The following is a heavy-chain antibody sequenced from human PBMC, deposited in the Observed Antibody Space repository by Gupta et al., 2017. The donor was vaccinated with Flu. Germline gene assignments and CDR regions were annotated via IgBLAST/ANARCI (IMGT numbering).Heavy chain of an antibody. J-gene: IGHJ4*02. CDR1: GGSISSGGYY. D-gene: IGHD2-2*01. CDR3: ARGGSSPGIPFDY. CDR2: IYYGGST. V-gene: IGHV4-31*03. Sequence: QVQLQESGPGLVKPSQTLSLTCTISGGSISSGGYYWTWIRQHQGKGLEWIGYIYYGGSTYYNPSLKSRLTISLDTSKNQFSLKLSSVTAADAAVYFCARGGSSPGIPFDYWGQGTLVTVSS.